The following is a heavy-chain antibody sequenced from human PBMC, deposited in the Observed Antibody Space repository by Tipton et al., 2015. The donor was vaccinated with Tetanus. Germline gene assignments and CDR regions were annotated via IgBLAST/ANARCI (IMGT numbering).Heavy chain of an antibody. Sequence: TLSLTCTVSRGPISSYYWSWIRQPAGKGLEWIGHISNGNPDYSPSLKSRVTLSVDTSKNELSLKLQSVTAADAAVYYCARGITDGYFRRLDYWGQGTRVAVSP. CDR3: ARGITDGYFRRLDY. CDR2: ISNGNP. J-gene: IGHJ4*02. CDR1: RGPISSYY. D-gene: IGHD2/OR15-2a*01. V-gene: IGHV4-4*07.